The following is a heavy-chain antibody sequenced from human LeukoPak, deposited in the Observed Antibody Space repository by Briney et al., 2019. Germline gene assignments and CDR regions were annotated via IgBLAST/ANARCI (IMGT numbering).Heavy chain of an antibody. CDR3: AREMKLFGTDRGAFDI. Sequence: GGSLRLSCAASGFTFSSYWMHWVRQAPGKGLVWVSRINSEGSITSYADSVKGRFTISRDNAKNTLYLQMNSLRAEDTAVYFCAREMKLFGTDRGAFDIWGQGTTVTVSS. CDR1: GFTFSSYW. D-gene: IGHD3-10*02. J-gene: IGHJ3*02. CDR2: INSEGSIT. V-gene: IGHV3-74*01.